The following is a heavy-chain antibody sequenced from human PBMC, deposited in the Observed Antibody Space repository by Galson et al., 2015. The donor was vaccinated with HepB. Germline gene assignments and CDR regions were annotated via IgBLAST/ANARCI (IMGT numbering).Heavy chain of an antibody. V-gene: IGHV3-30*18. CDR2: ISDDGSNK. Sequence: PLRLACAASGFTFSSYVMLWVRQAPGEGLEWVAVISDDGSNKYYADSVKGRFTISRDNSKTTLYLQMNSLRAEDTAVYYCAKDQVVELHRYYFDYWGQGTLVTVSS. D-gene: IGHD1-26*01. CDR3: AKDQVVELHRYYFDY. CDR1: GFTFSSYV. J-gene: IGHJ4*02.